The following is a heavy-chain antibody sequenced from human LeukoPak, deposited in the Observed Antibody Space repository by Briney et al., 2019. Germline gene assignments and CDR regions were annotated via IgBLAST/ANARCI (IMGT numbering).Heavy chain of an antibody. V-gene: IGHV3-23*01. D-gene: IGHD3-10*01. CDR3: AKGSRSLRFGEGGDY. J-gene: IGHJ4*02. Sequence: GGSLRLSCAASGFTFSSYGMSWVRQAPGKGLEWVSSISGSGGTTYYADSVKGRFTLSRDNSKNTLYLQMNSLRAEDTAVYYCAKGSRSLRFGEGGDYWGQGTLVTVSS. CDR1: GFTFSSYG. CDR2: ISGSGGTT.